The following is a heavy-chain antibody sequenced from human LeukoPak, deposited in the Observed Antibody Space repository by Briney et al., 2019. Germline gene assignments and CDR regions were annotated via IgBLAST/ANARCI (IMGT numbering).Heavy chain of an antibody. D-gene: IGHD6-13*01. CDR1: GYTFTSYA. CDR3: ARDWAPAWYSSSHAFDI. CDR2: INAGNGNT. Sequence: GASVKVSCKASGYTFTSYAMHWVRQAPGQRLEWMGWINAGNGNTKYSQKFQGRVTITRDTSASTAYMELSSLRSEDTAVYYCARDWAPAWYSSSHAFDIWGQGTMVTVSS. V-gene: IGHV1-3*01. J-gene: IGHJ3*02.